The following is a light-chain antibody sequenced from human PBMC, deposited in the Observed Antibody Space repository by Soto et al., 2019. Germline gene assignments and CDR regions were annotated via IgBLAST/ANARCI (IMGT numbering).Light chain of an antibody. Sequence: DIQMTQSPSSLSASVGDRVTITCRASQSIRIYLNWYQQKPGKAPKLLIYDASSLESGVPSRFSGSGPGTEFTPTISSLQPDDFATYYCQQYKSYSTITFRPATRLEIK. V-gene: IGKV1-5*01. CDR2: DAS. CDR3: QQYKSYSTIT. J-gene: IGKJ5*01. CDR1: QSIRIY.